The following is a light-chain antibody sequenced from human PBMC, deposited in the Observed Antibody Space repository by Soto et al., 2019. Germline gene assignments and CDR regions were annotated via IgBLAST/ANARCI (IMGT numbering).Light chain of an antibody. CDR2: DAS. V-gene: IGKV3-11*01. J-gene: IGKJ5*01. Sequence: EVVLTQSPATLSLSPGERATLSYRASQNVVFYLAWYQQQPGQAPRLLIYDASNRATGIPARFSGSGSVTDFTLTISSLEPEDCAVYYCQHRTNWPITFGQGTRLEIK. CDR3: QHRTNWPIT. CDR1: QNVVFY.